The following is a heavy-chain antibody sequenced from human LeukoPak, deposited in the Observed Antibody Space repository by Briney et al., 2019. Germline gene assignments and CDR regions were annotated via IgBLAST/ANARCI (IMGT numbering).Heavy chain of an antibody. CDR3: ARGVRIAVAGYIDY. V-gene: IGHV3-30*04. D-gene: IGHD6-19*01. Sequence: GGSLKLSCVASGFTFTGHSMHWVRQAPGKGLEWVAAISYDGSNKNYADSVKGRFTISRDNSKNTLYLQMNSLRAEDTAVYYCARGVRIAVAGYIDYWGQGTLVTVSS. CDR1: GFTFTGHS. J-gene: IGHJ4*02. CDR2: ISYDGSNK.